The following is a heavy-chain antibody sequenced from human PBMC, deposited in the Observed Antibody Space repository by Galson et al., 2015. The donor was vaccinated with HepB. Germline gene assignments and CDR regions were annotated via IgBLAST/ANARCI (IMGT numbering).Heavy chain of an antibody. CDR3: STSPYGGDSRYFQH. V-gene: IGHV3-49*03. J-gene: IGHJ1*01. Sequence: SLRLSCAVSGFTFDDKAMAWIRQAPGKGLEWVGIIRRRAYGGSTDYAASVKGRFTISRDDSKSIAYLQMDSLETEDTAVYYCSTSPYGGDSRYFQHWGQGTLVTVSS. CDR2: IRRRAYGGST. CDR1: GFTFDDKA. D-gene: IGHD4-23*01.